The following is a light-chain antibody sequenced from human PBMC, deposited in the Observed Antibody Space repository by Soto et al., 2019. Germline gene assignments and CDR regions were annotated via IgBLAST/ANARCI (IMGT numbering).Light chain of an antibody. CDR2: DAS. J-gene: IGKJ1*01. Sequence: DIQMTQSPSILSASVGDRVTITCRASQSITTWLAWYQQKPGKAPKLLIFDASSLESGVPSRFGGSGSGTEFTLTISSLQPDDFATYYCQQYISYPTWTFGQGTKVEIK. V-gene: IGKV1-5*01. CDR3: QQYISYPTWT. CDR1: QSITTW.